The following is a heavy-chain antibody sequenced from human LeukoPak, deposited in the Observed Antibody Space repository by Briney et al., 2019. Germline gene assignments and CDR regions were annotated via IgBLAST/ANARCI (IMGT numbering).Heavy chain of an antibody. V-gene: IGHV3-23*01. CDR1: GFTFSGYA. CDR3: AKVPSPPAMVDY. D-gene: IGHD5-18*01. J-gene: IGHJ4*02. CDR2: ISGSGGGT. Sequence: GGSLRLSCAASGFTFSGYAMSWVRKAPGKGLKGVSAISGSGGGTYYADSVKGRFTISRDNFKNTVYLQMNSLRAEDTAVYYCAKVPSPPAMVDYWGQGTLVTVSS.